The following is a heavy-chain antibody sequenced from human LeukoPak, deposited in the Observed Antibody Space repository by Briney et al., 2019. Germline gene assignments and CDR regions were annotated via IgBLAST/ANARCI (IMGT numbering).Heavy chain of an antibody. V-gene: IGHV3-30-3*01. CDR2: ISYDGSNK. CDR1: GFTFSSYA. J-gene: IGHJ4*02. CDR3: CYLGSRDY. Sequence: PGRSLRLSCAASGFTFSSYAMHWVRQAPGKGLEWVAVISYDGSNKYYADSVKGRFTISRDNSKNTLYLQMNSLRAEDTAVYYCCYLGSRDYWGQGTLVTVSS. D-gene: IGHD2-15*01.